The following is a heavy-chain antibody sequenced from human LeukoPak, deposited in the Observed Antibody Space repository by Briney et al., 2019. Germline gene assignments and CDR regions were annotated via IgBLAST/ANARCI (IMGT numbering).Heavy chain of an antibody. CDR1: GYTFTDFF. J-gene: IGHJ6*02. V-gene: IGHV1-2*02. Sequence: ASVKVSCKASGYTFTDFFVHWVRQAPGQGLEWMGWINPNSGATNYAQKFQGRITMTRDTSIGTAYMELTRLRSDDTALYYCAKDGQLLQYVAYYYYGMDVWGQGTTVTVSS. D-gene: IGHD2-21*02. CDR2: INPNSGAT. CDR3: AKDGQLLQYVAYYYYGMDV.